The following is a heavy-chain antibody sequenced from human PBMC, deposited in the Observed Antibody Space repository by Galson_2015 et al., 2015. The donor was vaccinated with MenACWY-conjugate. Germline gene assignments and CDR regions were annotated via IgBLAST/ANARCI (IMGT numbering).Heavy chain of an antibody. D-gene: IGHD2-2*02. CDR3: AKDRTGYCSSTSCYIDY. Sequence: SLRLSCAASGFTFSGYAMSWVRRAPGKGLEWVSAVSGSGSSTYYADSVKGRFTISRDNSKNTLYLQMNNLRAEDTALYYCAKDRTGYCSSTSCYIDYWGQGAQVTVSS. CDR1: GFTFSGYA. J-gene: IGHJ4*02. V-gene: IGHV3-23*01. CDR2: VSGSGSST.